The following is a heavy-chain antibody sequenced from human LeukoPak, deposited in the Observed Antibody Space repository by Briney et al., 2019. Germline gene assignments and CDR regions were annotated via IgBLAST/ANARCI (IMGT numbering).Heavy chain of an antibody. CDR1: GGSISSSSYY. V-gene: IGHV4-39*01. CDR2: IYYSGST. D-gene: IGHD3-3*01. CDR3: ARRHDFWSGYYWGNFDY. J-gene: IGHJ4*02. Sequence: NPSETLSLTCTLSGGSISSSSYYWGWIRQPPGKGLEWIGSIYYSGSTYYNPSLKSRVTISVDTSKNQFSLKLSSVTAADTAVYYCARRHDFWSGYYWGNFDYWGQGTLVTVSS.